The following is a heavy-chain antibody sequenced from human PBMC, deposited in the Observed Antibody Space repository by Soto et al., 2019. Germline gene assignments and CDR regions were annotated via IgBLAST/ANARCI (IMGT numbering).Heavy chain of an antibody. CDR3: ARDVSGSTTTLYYMYF. Sequence: VASVKVSCKASGYTFTSYGISWVRQAPGQGLEWMGWISAYNGNTNYAQKLQGRVTMTTDTSTSTAYMELRSLRSDDTAVYYRARDVSGSTTTLYYMYFWGKGTTVTVS. CDR1: GYTFTSYG. J-gene: IGHJ6*03. D-gene: IGHD1-7*01. V-gene: IGHV1-18*01. CDR2: ISAYNGNT.